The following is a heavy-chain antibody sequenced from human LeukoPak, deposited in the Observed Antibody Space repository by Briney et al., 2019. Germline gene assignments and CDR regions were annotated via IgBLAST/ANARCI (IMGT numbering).Heavy chain of an antibody. Sequence: KPSETLSLTCAVYGGSFSGYYWSWIRQPPGKGLEWIGEINHSGSTNYNPSLKSRVTISVDTSKNQFSLKLSSVTAADTAVYYCARAGAIWGSKYAFDIWGPGRMVTVSS. CDR1: GGSFSGYY. CDR3: ARAGAIWGSKYAFDI. CDR2: INHSGST. V-gene: IGHV4-34*01. J-gene: IGHJ3*02. D-gene: IGHD7-27*01.